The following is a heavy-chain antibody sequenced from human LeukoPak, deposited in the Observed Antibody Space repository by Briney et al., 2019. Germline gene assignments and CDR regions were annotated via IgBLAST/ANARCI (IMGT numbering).Heavy chain of an antibody. V-gene: IGHV4-34*01. CDR1: GGSFSGYC. Sequence: SETLSLTCAVYGGSFSGYCWSWIRQPPGKGLEWIGEINHSGSTNYNPSLKSRVTISVDTSKNQFSLKLSSVTAADTAVYYCARGLPPLDYWGQGTLVTVSS. CDR2: INHSGST. CDR3: ARGLPPLDY. J-gene: IGHJ4*02.